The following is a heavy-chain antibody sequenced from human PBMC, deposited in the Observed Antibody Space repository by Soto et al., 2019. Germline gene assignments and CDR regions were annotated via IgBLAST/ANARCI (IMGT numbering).Heavy chain of an antibody. Sequence: QVQLVQSGAEVKKPGASVKVSCKASGYTFTSYGISWVRQAPGQWLEWMGWISAYNGNTNYAQKLQGRVTITTDTSTSPAYTELRSMRSDDTAVYYCARVSGIAAVMDHWGKGTIVTVSS. CDR2: ISAYNGNT. V-gene: IGHV1-18*01. J-gene: IGHJ4*02. D-gene: IGHD6-13*01. CDR3: ARVSGIAAVMDH. CDR1: GYTFTSYG.